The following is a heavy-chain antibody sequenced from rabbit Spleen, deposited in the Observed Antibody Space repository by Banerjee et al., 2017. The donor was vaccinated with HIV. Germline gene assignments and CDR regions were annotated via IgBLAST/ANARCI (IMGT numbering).Heavy chain of an antibody. CDR2: IDTGSSAFT. J-gene: IGHJ6*01. Sequence: QSLEESGGDLVKPGASLTLTCTASGVSFSSSSYMCWVRQAPGKGLEWIACIDTGSSAFTYYATWAKGRFACSKSSSTTVTLQMTRLTAADTATYFCARDTSSSFSSYGMDLWGQGTL. CDR3: ARDTSSSFSSYGMDL. D-gene: IGHD1-1*01. V-gene: IGHV1S40*01. CDR1: GVSFSSSSY.